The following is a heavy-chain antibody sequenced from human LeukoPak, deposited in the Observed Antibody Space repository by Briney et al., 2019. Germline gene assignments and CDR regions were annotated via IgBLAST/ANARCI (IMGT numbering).Heavy chain of an antibody. D-gene: IGHD6-19*01. J-gene: IGHJ4*02. Sequence: KTSETLSLTCTVSGGSISNYYWSWIRQPPGKGLEWIGYIYYSGSTNYSPSLKSRATISVDTSKNQFSLKRSSVTATDTAVYYCAASARLVLQESVYWGQGTLVTVSS. V-gene: IGHV4-59*08. CDR2: IYYSGST. CDR1: GGSISNYY. CDR3: AASARLVLQESVY.